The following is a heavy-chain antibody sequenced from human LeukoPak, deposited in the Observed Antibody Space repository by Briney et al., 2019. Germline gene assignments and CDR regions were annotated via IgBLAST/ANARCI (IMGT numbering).Heavy chain of an antibody. Sequence: GGSLRLSSAASGFTFSSYSMNWVRQAPGKGLEWVSSISSSSSYIYYADSVKGRFTISRDNAKNSLYLQMNSLRAEDTAVYYCATRGVGATYFDYWGQGTLVTVSS. V-gene: IGHV3-21*01. J-gene: IGHJ4*02. D-gene: IGHD1-26*01. CDR1: GFTFSSYS. CDR3: ATRGVGATYFDY. CDR2: ISSSSSYI.